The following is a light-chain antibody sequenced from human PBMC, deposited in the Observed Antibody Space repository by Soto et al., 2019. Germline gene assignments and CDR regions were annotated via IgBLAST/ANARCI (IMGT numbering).Light chain of an antibody. V-gene: IGKV3-11*01. J-gene: IGKJ5*01. Sequence: EIVLTQSPATLSLSPGERATLSCRASQSVTNYLAWYQQKPGQAPRLLISEASNRAPGIPARFSGSGYGTDFTLTIRSLEHEDIEVYYCQQRSNWPSITFGQGTRLEIK. CDR1: QSVTNY. CDR2: EAS. CDR3: QQRSNWPSIT.